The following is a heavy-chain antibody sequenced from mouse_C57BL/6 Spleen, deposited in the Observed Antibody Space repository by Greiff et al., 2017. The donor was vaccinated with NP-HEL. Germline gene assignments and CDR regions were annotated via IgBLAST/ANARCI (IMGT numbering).Heavy chain of an antibody. Sequence: EVKLMESGGDLVKPGGSLKLSCAASGFTFSSYGMSWVRQTPDKRLEWVATISSGGSYTYYPDSVKGRFTISRDNVKNTLYLQMSSLKSEDTAMYYCASITTVRGMDYWGQGTSVTVSS. J-gene: IGHJ4*01. CDR1: GFTFSSYG. D-gene: IGHD1-1*01. CDR2: ISSGGSYT. CDR3: ASITTVRGMDY. V-gene: IGHV5-6*01.